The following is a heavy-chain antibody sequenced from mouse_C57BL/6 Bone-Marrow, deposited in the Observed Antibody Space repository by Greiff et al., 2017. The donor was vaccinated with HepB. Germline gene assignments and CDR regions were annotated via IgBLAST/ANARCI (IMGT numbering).Heavy chain of an antibody. CDR2: IYPRSGNT. CDR3: APYYYGSHWYFDV. J-gene: IGHJ1*03. Sequence: QVQLQQSGAELARPGASVKLSCKASGYTFTSYGISWVKQRTGQGLEWIGEIYPRSGNTYYNEKFKGKATLTADKSSSTAYMELRSLTSEDSAVYFCAPYYYGSHWYFDVWGTGTTVTVSS. CDR1: GYTFTSYG. V-gene: IGHV1-81*01. D-gene: IGHD1-1*01.